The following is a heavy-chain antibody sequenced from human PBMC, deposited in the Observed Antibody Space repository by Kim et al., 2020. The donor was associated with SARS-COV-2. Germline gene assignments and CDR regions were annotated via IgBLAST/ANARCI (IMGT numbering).Heavy chain of an antibody. CDR3: ARGSTTGTRGTRFEY. CDR2: TYYRSKWYN. Sequence: SQTLSLTCAISGDSVSSNNVAWNWIRQSPSRGLEWLGRTYYRSKWYNDYAVSVKSRITINPDTSKNQFSLHLNSVTPEDTAVYYCARGSTTGTRGTRFEYWGQGTLVTVSS. CDR1: GDSVSSNNVA. D-gene: IGHD1-1*01. J-gene: IGHJ4*02. V-gene: IGHV6-1*01.